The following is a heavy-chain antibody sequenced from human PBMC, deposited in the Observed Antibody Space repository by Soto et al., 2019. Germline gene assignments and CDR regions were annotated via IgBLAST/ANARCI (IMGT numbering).Heavy chain of an antibody. CDR3: ARVDTAMAHDYYYYGMDV. Sequence: QVQLVESAGGVVQPGRSLRLSCAASGFTFSSYAMHWVRQAPGKGLEWVAVISYDGSNKYYADSVKGRFTISRDNSKNTLYLQMNSLRAEDTAVYYCARVDTAMAHDYYYYGMDVWGQGTTVTVSS. CDR2: ISYDGSNK. D-gene: IGHD5-18*01. V-gene: IGHV3-30-3*01. J-gene: IGHJ6*02. CDR1: GFTFSSYA.